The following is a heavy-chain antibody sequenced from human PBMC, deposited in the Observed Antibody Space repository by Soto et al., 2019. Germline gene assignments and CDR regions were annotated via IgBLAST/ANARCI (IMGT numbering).Heavy chain of an antibody. CDR1: GFTFSSNA. CDR2: ISKSGTTT. V-gene: IGHV3-23*01. CDR3: ANSDIPTRFCGTATCPFDP. D-gene: IGHD2-21*01. Sequence: EMHLLESGGALVQPGGSLRLSCAASGFTFSSNAMSWVRQAPGKGLEWVSGISKSGTTTYYADSVKGRFTISRDNSKNTLYLQMNSLSAEDTAVYYCANSDIPTRFCGTATCPFDPWGQGTLVTVSS. J-gene: IGHJ5*02.